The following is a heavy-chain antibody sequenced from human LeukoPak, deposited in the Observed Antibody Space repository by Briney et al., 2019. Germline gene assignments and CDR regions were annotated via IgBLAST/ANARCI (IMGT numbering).Heavy chain of an antibody. D-gene: IGHD2-21*02. CDR3: AREAYCGGDCYSGFDY. V-gene: IGHV4-59*01. J-gene: IGHJ4*02. CDR2: IYYSGST. CDR1: GGSISSYY. Sequence: PSETLSLTCTVSGGSISSYYWSWIRQPPGKGLEWIGYIYYSGSTNYNPSLKSRVTISVDTSKNQFSLKLSPVTAADTAVYYCAREAYCGGDCYSGFDYWGQGTLVTVSS.